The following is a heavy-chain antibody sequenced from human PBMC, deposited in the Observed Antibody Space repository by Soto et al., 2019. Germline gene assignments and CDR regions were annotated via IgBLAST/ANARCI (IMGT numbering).Heavy chain of an antibody. J-gene: IGHJ4*02. D-gene: IGHD2-21*02. CDR1: GFAFSNYA. CDR3: ARAEVTAVFGF. CDR2: IRGNGDRT. Sequence: EEQLLESGGALVVPGGSLRLSCAASGFAFSNYAMTWVRQAPGKGLEWVSSIRGNGDRTYYAESVKGRFTISRDNSKSTLFLQMNSRRADDTAVYFCARAEVTAVFGFWGQGTLVTVSS. V-gene: IGHV3-23*01.